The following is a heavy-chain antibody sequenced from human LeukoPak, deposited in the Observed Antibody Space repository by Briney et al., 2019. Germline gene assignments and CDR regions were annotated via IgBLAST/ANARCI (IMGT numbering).Heavy chain of an antibody. CDR3: ARGNSDAFDI. D-gene: IGHD4-23*01. V-gene: IGHV3-33*01. Sequence: PGRSLRLSCAASGFTFSNYAMHWVRQAPGKGLEWMAIIWYDGSYKYYADSVKGRFTISRDSSKNTLYLQVNSLTAEDTAVYYCARGNSDAFDIWGHGTMVTVSS. J-gene: IGHJ3*02. CDR1: GFTFSNYA. CDR2: IWYDGSYK.